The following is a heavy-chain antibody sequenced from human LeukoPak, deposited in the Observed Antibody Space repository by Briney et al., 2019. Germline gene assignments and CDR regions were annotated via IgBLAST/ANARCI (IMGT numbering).Heavy chain of an antibody. CDR1: GGSISSGDYY. CDR3: ARVRFLEWLPFDP. CDR2: IYYSGVT. V-gene: IGHV4-31*03. Sequence: SETLSLTCTVSGGSISSGDYYWSWIRQRPGKGLEWIGSIYYSGVTYYNPSLESRVTISVDTSKNQFSLNLSSVTAADTAVYYCARVRFLEWLPFDPWGQGTLVTVSS. D-gene: IGHD3-3*01. J-gene: IGHJ5*02.